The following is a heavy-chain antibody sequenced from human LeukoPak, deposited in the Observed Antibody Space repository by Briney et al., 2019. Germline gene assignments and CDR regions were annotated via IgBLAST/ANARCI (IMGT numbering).Heavy chain of an antibody. CDR2: IYYSGST. V-gene: IGHV4-59*01. CDR3: ARIGHEDYYFDC. J-gene: IGHJ4*02. Sequence: SETLSLTCTVSGGSISSYYWSWIRQPPGKGLEWIGYIYYSGSTNYNPSLKSRVTISVDTSKNQFSLKLSSVTAADTAVYYCARIGHEDYYFDCWGEGTLDTVSS. CDR1: GGSISSYY.